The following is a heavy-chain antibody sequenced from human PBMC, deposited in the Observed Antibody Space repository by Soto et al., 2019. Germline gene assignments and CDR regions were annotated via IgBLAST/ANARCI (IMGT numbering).Heavy chain of an antibody. CDR2: IYFRGTT. CDR3: ATYDYGDLYFDD. CDR1: GGSITSHTHY. Sequence: QVQLQESGPGLVKPSQTLSLTCTVSGGSITSHTHYWSWIRQHPGKGLEWIGNIYFRGTTYYSPSLESRVIMSVDTSKNQFSLRLTSVTAADTAVYFCATYDYGDLYFDDWGQGTLVSVSS. V-gene: IGHV4-31*03. D-gene: IGHD4-17*01. J-gene: IGHJ4*02.